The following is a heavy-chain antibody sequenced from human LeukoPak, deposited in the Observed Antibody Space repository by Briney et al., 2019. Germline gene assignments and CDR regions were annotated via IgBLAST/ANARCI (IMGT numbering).Heavy chain of an antibody. CDR3: ARDWAFDI. CDR2: IHSGGST. D-gene: IGHD2-21*01. CDR1: GFTVSSNY. Sequence: PGGSLRLSCAASGFTVSSNYMSWVRQAPGKGLEWVSVIHSGGSTYYADSVKGRFTISRDNSKNTLYIQMNSLRAEDTAVYYCARDWAFDIWGQGTMVTVSS. V-gene: IGHV3-66*02. J-gene: IGHJ3*02.